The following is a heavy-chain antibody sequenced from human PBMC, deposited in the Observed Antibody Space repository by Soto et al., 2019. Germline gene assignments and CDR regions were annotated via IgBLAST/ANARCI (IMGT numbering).Heavy chain of an antibody. D-gene: IGHD1-26*01. CDR3: ALASKWDLLGSFDGVDV. J-gene: IGHJ6*02. V-gene: IGHV1-69*01. Sequence: QVQLVQSGAEVKKPGSSAKVSCKASGGTFNTYAITWVRQAPGQGFEWMGGVIPLINTPDYVQKYQGRLTITADESTSTVYLEVSGLSSEGTGVYFCALASKWDLLGSFDGVDVWGQGTTVTVSS. CDR2: VIPLINTP. CDR1: GGTFNTYA.